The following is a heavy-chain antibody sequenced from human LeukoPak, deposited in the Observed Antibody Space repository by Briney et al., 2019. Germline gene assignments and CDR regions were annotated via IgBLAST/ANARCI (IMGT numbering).Heavy chain of an antibody. D-gene: IGHD2-21*01. CDR3: ARERQDTILHSGAFDI. V-gene: IGHV3-30-3*01. Sequence: GRSLRLSCAASGFTFSTYFMHWVRQAPGKGLEWVADIASDGSHTFYVKSVKGRFTISRDNSKNTLYLQMNSLRAEDTAVYFCARERQDTILHSGAFDIWGQGTMVTVSS. CDR2: IASDGSHT. CDR1: GFTFSTYF. J-gene: IGHJ3*02.